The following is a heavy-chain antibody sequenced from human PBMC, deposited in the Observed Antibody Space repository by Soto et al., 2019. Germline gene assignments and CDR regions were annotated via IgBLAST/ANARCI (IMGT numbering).Heavy chain of an antibody. D-gene: IGHD2-15*01. CDR1: GGSINSGGYY. J-gene: IGHJ4*02. CDR3: ARGPADREIGRDGFFDY. Sequence: SETLSLTCTVSGGSINSGGYYWSWIRQHPGKGLEWIGYIYNSGYTYYNPSLKSRVTISGDTSKNQFSLKLSSVTAADAAVYYCARGPADREIGRDGFFDYWGQGSLVTVSS. CDR2: IYNSGYT. V-gene: IGHV4-31*03.